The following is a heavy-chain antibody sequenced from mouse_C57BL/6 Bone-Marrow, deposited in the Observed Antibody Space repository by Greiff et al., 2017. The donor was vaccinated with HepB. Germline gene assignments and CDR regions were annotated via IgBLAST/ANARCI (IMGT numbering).Heavy chain of an antibody. Sequence: VKLVESGPGLVQPSQSLSITCTVSGFSLTSYGVHWVRQSPGKGLEWLGVIWRGGSTDYNAAFMSRLSITKDNSKRQVFFKMNCLQADDTAIYYCAKGLAWFAYWGQGTRVTVSA. CDR1: GFSLTSYG. V-gene: IGHV2-5*01. J-gene: IGHJ3*01. CDR2: IWRGGST. CDR3: AKGLAWFAY.